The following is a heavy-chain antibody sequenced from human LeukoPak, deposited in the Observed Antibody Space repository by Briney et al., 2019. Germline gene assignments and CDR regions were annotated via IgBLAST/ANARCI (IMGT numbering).Heavy chain of an antibody. V-gene: IGHV1-69*06. CDR1: GGTFSSYA. J-gene: IGHJ6*03. CDR3: ATRTYSSGWYAYYYYMDV. CDR2: IIPIFGTA. Sequence: SVKVSCKASGGTFSSYAISWVRQAPGQGLEWMGGIIPIFGTANYAQKFQGRVTITADKSTSTAYMELSSLRSEDTAVYYCATRTYSSGWYAYYYYMDVWGKGTTVTVSS. D-gene: IGHD6-19*01.